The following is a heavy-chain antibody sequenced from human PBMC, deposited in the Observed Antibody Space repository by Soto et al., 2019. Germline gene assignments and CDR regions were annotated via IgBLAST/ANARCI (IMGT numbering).Heavy chain of an antibody. D-gene: IGHD2-2*01. Sequence: CAASVFTFSSYSMNWVRQAPGKGLEWVSSISSNSGYIYYADSVKGRFTISRDNAKNSLYLQMNSPRADDTAAYFCARGEVVGPHDIGAPRDVWGKGTTVTV. V-gene: IGHV3-21*01. CDR2: ISSNSGYI. CDR3: ARGEVVGPHDIGAPRDV. CDR1: VFTFSSYS. J-gene: IGHJ6*03.